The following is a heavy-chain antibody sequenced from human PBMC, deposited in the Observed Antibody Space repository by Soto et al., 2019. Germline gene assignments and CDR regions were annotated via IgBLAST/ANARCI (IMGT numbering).Heavy chain of an antibody. V-gene: IGHV1-69*01. CDR3: ARDVVDYGDYTKNIFDY. J-gene: IGHJ4*02. D-gene: IGHD4-17*01. CDR1: GGTFSSYA. CDR2: IIPIFGTA. Sequence: QVQLVQSGAEVKKRGSSVKVSCKASGGTFSSYAISWVRQAPGQGLEWMGGIIPIFGTANYAQKFQGRVTITADESTSTAYMELSSLRSEDTAVYYCARDVVDYGDYTKNIFDYWGQGTLVTVSS.